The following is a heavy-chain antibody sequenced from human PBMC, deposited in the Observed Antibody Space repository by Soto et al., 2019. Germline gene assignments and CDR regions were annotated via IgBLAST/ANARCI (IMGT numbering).Heavy chain of an antibody. CDR3: AGARDYYYGMDV. V-gene: IGHV4-59*01. J-gene: IGHJ6*02. Sequence: SETLSLTCTVSGGSISSYYWSWIRQPPGKGLEWIGYIYYSGSTNYNPSLKSRVTISVDTSKNQFSLKLSSVTAADTAVYYCAGARDYYYGMDVWGQGTTVTVSS. CDR2: IYYSGST. CDR1: GGSISSYY. D-gene: IGHD3-10*01.